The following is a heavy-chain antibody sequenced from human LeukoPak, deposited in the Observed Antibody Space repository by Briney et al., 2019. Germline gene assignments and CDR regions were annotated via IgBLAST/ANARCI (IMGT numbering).Heavy chain of an antibody. CDR3: ARGVGFGDPFDY. J-gene: IGHJ4*02. CDR1: GFTFSSYS. D-gene: IGHD3-10*01. Sequence: GGSLRLACEASGFTFSSYSMNWVRQAPGKGLEWVSSISSSSSYIYYADSVKGRFTISRDNAKNSLYLQMNSLRAEDTAVYYCARGVGFGDPFDYWGQGTLVTVSS. CDR2: ISSSSSYI. V-gene: IGHV3-21*01.